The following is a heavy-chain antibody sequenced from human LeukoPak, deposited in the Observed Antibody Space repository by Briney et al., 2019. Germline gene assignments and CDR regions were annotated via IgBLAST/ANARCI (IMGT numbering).Heavy chain of an antibody. J-gene: IGHJ4*02. CDR2: IYYSGST. V-gene: IGHV4-30-4*08. CDR1: GGSISSGDYY. D-gene: IGHD3-10*01. CDR3: ARKFDTYYFDY. Sequence: SETLSLTCTVSGGSISSGDYYWSWIRQPPGKGLEWIGYIYYSGSTYYNPSLKSRVTISVDTSKNQFSLKLSSVTAADTAVYYCARKFDTYYFDYWGQGPLVTVSS.